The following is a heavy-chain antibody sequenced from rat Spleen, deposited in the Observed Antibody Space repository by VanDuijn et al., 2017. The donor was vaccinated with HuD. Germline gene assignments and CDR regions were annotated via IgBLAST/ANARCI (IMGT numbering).Heavy chain of an antibody. D-gene: IGHD1-12*03. CDR2: INYDGSST. CDR1: GFTFSDYY. CDR3: ARTYYYDGYYYFDY. V-gene: IGHV5-7*01. Sequence: EVQLVESGGGLVQPGRSLKLSCAASGFTFSDYYMAWVRQAPTKGLEWVATINYDGSSTYYRDSVKGRFTISRDNAKSTLYLQMDSLRSEDTATYYCARTYYYDGYYYFDYWGQGVMVTVSS. J-gene: IGHJ2*01.